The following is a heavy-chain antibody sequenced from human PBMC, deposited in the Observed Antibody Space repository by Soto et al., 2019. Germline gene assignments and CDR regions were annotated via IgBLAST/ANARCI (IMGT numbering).Heavy chain of an antibody. CDR1: GYTFTSYD. CDR2: IIPIFGTA. V-gene: IGHV1-69*13. J-gene: IGHJ4*02. D-gene: IGHD1-26*01. Sequence: GASVKVSCKASGYTFTSYDINWVRQAPGQGLEWMGGIIPIFGTANYAQKFQGRVTITADESTSTAYMELSRLRSDDTAVYYCARDLGTTLGTGRHPSIVGATLYYFDYWGQGTLVTVSS. CDR3: ARDLGTTLGTGRHPSIVGATLYYFDY.